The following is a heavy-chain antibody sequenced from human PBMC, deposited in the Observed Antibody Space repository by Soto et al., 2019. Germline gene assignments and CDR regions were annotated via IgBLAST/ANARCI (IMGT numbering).Heavy chain of an antibody. CDR3: ARPGKGFYYYYYMDV. Sequence: QLQLQESGPGLVNPSETLSLTCTVSGGSISSSSYYWGWIRQPPGKGLEWIGTIYYSGSTYYNPSLKSRVTISVDTSKNQFSLKLSSVTAADTSVYYCARPGKGFYYYYYMDVWGKGTTVTVSS. J-gene: IGHJ6*03. D-gene: IGHD1-26*01. CDR1: GGSISSSSYY. V-gene: IGHV4-39*01. CDR2: IYYSGST.